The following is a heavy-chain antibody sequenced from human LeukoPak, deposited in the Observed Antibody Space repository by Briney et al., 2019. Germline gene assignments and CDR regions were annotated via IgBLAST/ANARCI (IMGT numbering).Heavy chain of an antibody. CDR1: GFTFSNYA. D-gene: IGHD5-24*01. CDR2: IGSSGGST. Sequence: GGSLRLSCAASGFTFSNYAMNWVRQAPGKGLEWVSTIGSSGGSTYYADSVKGRFTISRDNSKNTLHLQMNSLRAEDTAVYYCAKVFRDGYNYPFDYWGQGTLVTVSS. CDR3: AKVFRDGYNYPFDY. J-gene: IGHJ4*02. V-gene: IGHV3-23*01.